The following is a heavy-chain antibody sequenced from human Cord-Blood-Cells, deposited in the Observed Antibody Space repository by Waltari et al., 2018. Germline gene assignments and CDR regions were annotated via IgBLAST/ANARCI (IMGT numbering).Heavy chain of an antibody. D-gene: IGHD3-10*01. V-gene: IGHV1-3*01. CDR2: INAGNGNT. CDR3: ARDGLSGGSGSYYYYYYMDV. CDR1: GYTFTRYA. Sequence: QVQLVQSGAEVKKPGASVKVSCKASGYTFTRYAMHWVRQAPGPRLEWMGWINAGNGNTKYSQKFQGRVTITRDTSASTAYMELSSLRSEDTAVYYCARDGLSGGSGSYYYYYYMDVWGKGTTVTVSS. J-gene: IGHJ6*03.